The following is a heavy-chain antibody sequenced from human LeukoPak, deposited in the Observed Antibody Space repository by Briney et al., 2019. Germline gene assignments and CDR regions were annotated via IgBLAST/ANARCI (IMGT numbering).Heavy chain of an antibody. V-gene: IGHV4-30-4*08. J-gene: IGHJ4*02. CDR2: IYYSGST. CDR3: ARVLPYDFWSGPSPYYFDY. D-gene: IGHD3-3*01. Sequence: SQTLSLTCTVSGGSISSGDYYWSWIRQPPGKGLEWIGYIYYSGSTYYNPSLKSRVTISVGTSKNQFSLKLSSVTAADTAVYYCARVLPYDFWSGPSPYYFDYWGQGTLVTVSS. CDR1: GGSISSGDYY.